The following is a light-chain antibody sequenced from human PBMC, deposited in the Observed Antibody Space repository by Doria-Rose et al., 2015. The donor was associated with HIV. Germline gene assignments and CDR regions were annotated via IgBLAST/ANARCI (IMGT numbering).Light chain of an antibody. J-gene: IGKJ1*01. Sequence: EIVLTQSPGTLSLSPGERATLSCRASQSFSSTYLAWYQQKPGQAPSILIYDGSTRATGIPDRFNASGYWTDFTLTINRLEPEDFALYYCHQYGTSWTFGQGTKVEI. CDR2: DGS. CDR1: QSFSSTY. CDR3: HQYGTSWT. V-gene: IGKV3-20*01.